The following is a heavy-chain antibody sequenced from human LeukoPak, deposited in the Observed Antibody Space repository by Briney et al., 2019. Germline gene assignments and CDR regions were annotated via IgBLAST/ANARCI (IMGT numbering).Heavy chain of an antibody. J-gene: IGHJ4*02. D-gene: IGHD2-15*01. V-gene: IGHV3-23*01. CDR1: GFTFSSYA. CDR3: AKDGVRYCSGGSCYGYDY. Sequence: PGGSLRLSCAASGFTFSSYAMSWVRQAPGKGLEWVSAISGSGGSTYYADSVKGRFTISRDNSKNTLYLQMNSLRAEDTAVYYCAKDGVRYCSGGSCYGYDYWGQGNLVTVSS. CDR2: ISGSGGST.